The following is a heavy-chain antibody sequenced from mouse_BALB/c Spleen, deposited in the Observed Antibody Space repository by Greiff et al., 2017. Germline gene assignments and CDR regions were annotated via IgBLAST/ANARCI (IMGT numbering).Heavy chain of an antibody. D-gene: IGHD1-1*01. J-gene: IGHJ4*01. V-gene: IGHV6-6*02. CDR1: GFTFSNYW. CDR2: IRLKSNNYAT. Sequence: EVKLEESGGGLVQPGGSMKLSCVASGFTFSNYWMNWVRQSPEKVLEWVAEIRLKSNNYATHYAESVKGRFTISRDDSKSSVYLQMNNLRAEDTGIYYCTRGSSLYYAMDYWGQGTSVTVSS. CDR3: TRGSSLYYAMDY.